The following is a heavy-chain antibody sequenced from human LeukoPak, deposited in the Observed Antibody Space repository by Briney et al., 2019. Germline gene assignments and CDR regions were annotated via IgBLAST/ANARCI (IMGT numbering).Heavy chain of an antibody. Sequence: RASVKVSCKVSGYTLTELSMHWVRQAPGKGLEWMGGFDPEDGETIYAQKFQGRVTMTEDTSTDTAYMELSSLRSDDTAVYYCAKFTRNCSSTSCQRVLRYFDWLDWGQGTLVTVSS. CDR1: GYTLTELS. D-gene: IGHD3-9*01. CDR2: FDPEDGET. V-gene: IGHV1-24*01. CDR3: AKFTRNCSSTSCQRVLRYFDWLD. J-gene: IGHJ4*02.